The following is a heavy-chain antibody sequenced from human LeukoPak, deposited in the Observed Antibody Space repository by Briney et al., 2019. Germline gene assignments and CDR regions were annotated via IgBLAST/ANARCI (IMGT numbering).Heavy chain of an antibody. CDR2: ISYDGSNK. V-gene: IGHV3-30*18. Sequence: GGSLRLSCAASGFTFSSYDMHWVRQAPGKGLEWVAVISYDGSNKYYADSVKGRFTISRDNSKNTLYLQMNSLRAEDTAVYYWAKVGGRGCSSTSCHDYWGQGTLVTVSS. CDR1: GFTFSSYD. J-gene: IGHJ4*02. CDR3: AKVGGRGCSSTSCHDY. D-gene: IGHD2-2*01.